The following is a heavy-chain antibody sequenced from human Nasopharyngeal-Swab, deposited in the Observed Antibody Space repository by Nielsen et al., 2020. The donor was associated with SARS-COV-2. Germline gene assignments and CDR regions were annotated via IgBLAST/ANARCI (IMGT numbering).Heavy chain of an antibody. D-gene: IGHD3-16*01. CDR1: GFTFSSYD. V-gene: IGHV3-13*05. Sequence: GGSLRLSCAASGFTFSSYDMHWVRQATGKGLEWVSAIGTAGDPYYPGSVKGRFTISRENAKNSLYLQMNSLRAGDTAVYYCAREADLMGYDDAFDIWGRGTVVTVSS. CDR3: AREADLMGYDDAFDI. J-gene: IGHJ3*02. CDR2: IGTAGDP.